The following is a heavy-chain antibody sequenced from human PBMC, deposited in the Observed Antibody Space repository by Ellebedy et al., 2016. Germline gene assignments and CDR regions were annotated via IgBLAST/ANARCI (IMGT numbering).Heavy chain of an antibody. Sequence: SETLSLTCTVSGGSVSSGSSYWSWIRQPPGTGLEWIGYIYYSGTTNYNPSLKSRITIAVDTSKNQFSLTLSSVTAADTAVYYCARGHSWNVGYSSGWFHYYYYYMDVWGKGTTVTVSS. V-gene: IGHV4-61*01. J-gene: IGHJ6*03. CDR3: ARGHSWNVGYSSGWFHYYYYYMDV. D-gene: IGHD6-19*01. CDR2: IYYSGTT. CDR1: GGSVSSGSSY.